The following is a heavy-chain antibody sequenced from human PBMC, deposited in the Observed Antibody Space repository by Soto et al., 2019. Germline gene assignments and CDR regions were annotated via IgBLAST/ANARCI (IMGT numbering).Heavy chain of an antibody. V-gene: IGHV3-21*01. D-gene: IGHD6-6*01. CDR3: AREGGSSSSLGY. CDR1: GFTFSSYS. J-gene: IGHJ4*02. CDR2: ISSSSSYI. Sequence: EVQLVESGGGLVKPGGSLRLSCAASGFTFSSYSMNWVRQAPGKGLEWVSSISSSSSYIYYADSVKGGFTISRDNAKNSLYLQMNSLRAEDTALYYCAREGGSSSSLGYWGQGTLVTVSS.